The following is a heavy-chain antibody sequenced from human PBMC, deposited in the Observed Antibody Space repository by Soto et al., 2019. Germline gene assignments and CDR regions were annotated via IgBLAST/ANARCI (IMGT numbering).Heavy chain of an antibody. V-gene: IGHV1-3*01. D-gene: IGHD6-19*01. Sequence: ASVKVSCKASRYTLTRYLMHWVRQAPGQRLEWMGLISAVNGDTEYSQNFQGRVTITRDTSASTVYMELTNLRSDDTAVYYCASRPSSEPWLVLVXWGQGTLVTVSX. CDR1: RYTLTRYL. J-gene: IGHJ4*02. CDR2: ISAVNGDT. CDR3: ASRPSSEPWLVLVX.